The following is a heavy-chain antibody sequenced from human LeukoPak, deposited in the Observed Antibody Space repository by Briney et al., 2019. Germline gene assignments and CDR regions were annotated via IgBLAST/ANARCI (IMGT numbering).Heavy chain of an antibody. J-gene: IGHJ4*02. CDR1: GGTFSSYD. CDR2: IIPIFGTA. V-gene: IGHV1-69*01. Sequence: SVKVYCKASGGTFSSYDISWVRQAPGQGLEWMGGIIPIFGTANYAQKFQGRVTITADESTSTAYMELSSLRSEDTAVYYCASGSTVTRCMDYWGQGTLVTDSS. CDR3: ASGSTVTRCMDY. D-gene: IGHD4-17*01.